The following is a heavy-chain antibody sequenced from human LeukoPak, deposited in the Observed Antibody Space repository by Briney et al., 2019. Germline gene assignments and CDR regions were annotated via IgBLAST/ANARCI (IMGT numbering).Heavy chain of an antibody. D-gene: IGHD2-2*01. CDR2: IRRKASGETT. CDR3: TRPIYCSTSGCQGYYFDY. V-gene: IGHV3-49*04. J-gene: IGHJ4*02. Sequence: GGSLRLSCTASGFTFRDYAMRWVRQAPGKGLEWVALIRRKASGETTEYAASVRGKFTILRDDSKSIAYLQMNSLKAEDAAVYYCTRPIYCSTSGCQGYYFDYWGQGTLVTVST. CDR1: GFTFRDYA.